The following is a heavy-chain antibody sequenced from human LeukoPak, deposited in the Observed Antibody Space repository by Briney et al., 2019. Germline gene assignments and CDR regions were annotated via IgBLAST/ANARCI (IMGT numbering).Heavy chain of an antibody. J-gene: IGHJ6*04. CDR3: AIDLQYAGMDV. Sequence: GSSLKVSSKASLGTFSSYAVSWVRQAPAQGLEWMGGIIPIFGTANYAQKFQGRVTITADESTSTAYMERSSLRSEVTAVYYCAIDLQYAGMDVGGKGTTVSVSS. CDR1: LGTFSSYA. CDR2: IIPIFGTA. D-gene: IGHD4-11*01. V-gene: IGHV1-69*01.